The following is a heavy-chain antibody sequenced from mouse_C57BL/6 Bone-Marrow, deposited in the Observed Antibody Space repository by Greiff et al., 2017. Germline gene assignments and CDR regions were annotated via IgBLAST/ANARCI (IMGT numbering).Heavy chain of an antibody. V-gene: IGHV1-4*01. J-gene: IGHJ3*01. D-gene: IGHD1-1*02. CDR3: ARSLGLWAY. CDR2: INPSSGYT. CDR1: GYTFTSYT. Sequence: VQLQQSGAELARPGASVKMSCKASGYTFTSYTMHWVKQRPGPGLEWIGYINPSSGYTKYNQKFKVKATLTADKPSSTAYMQLSSLTSEDSAVYYCARSLGLWAYWGQGTLVTVSA.